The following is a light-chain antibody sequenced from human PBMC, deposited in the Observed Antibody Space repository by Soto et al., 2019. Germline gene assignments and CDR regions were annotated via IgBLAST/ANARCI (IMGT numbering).Light chain of an antibody. CDR1: QSISSW. Sequence: DIQMTQSPSTLSASVGDRVTITCRASQSISSWLAWYQQKPGKAPKLLIYKASSFESGVPSRFSGSGSGTEFTLTISSLQPDDFAKYYCQQYGAFGQGTKVEIK. CDR3: QQYGA. J-gene: IGKJ1*01. V-gene: IGKV1-5*03. CDR2: KAS.